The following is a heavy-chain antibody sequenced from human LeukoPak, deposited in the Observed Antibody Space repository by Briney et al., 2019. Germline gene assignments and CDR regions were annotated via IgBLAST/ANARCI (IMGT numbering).Heavy chain of an antibody. Sequence: GGSLRLSCAASGFTFSSYAMSWVRQAPGKGLEWVSAISGSGGSTYYADSVKGRFTISRDNSKNTLYLQTNSLRAEDTAVYYCANAGVYYDSSGYYFWGQGTLVTVSS. CDR1: GFTFSSYA. CDR3: ANAGVYYDSSGYYF. J-gene: IGHJ4*02. V-gene: IGHV3-23*01. CDR2: ISGSGGST. D-gene: IGHD3-22*01.